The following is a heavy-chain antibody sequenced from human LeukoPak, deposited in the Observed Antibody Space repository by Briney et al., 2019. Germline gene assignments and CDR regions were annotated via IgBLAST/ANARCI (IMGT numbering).Heavy chain of an antibody. J-gene: IGHJ4*02. CDR2: IWYDGGNK. V-gene: IGHV3-33*01. D-gene: IGHD5-24*01. CDR1: GFTFSSYG. CDR3: ARESPGDGYGEYYFDY. Sequence: PGRSLRLSCAASGFTFSSYGMHWVRQAPGKGLEWVAVIWYDGGNKYYADSVKGRFTISRDNSKNTLYLQMNSLRAEDTAVYYCARESPGDGYGEYYFDYWGQGTLVTVSS.